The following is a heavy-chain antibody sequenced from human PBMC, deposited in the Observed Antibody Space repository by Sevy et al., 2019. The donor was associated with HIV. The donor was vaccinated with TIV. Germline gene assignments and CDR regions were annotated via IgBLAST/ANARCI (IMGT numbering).Heavy chain of an antibody. D-gene: IGHD6-6*01. V-gene: IGHV3-48*03. CDR3: ARGLAALPGYYYGMDV. Sequence: GGSLRLSCEASGFTFSSYEMNWVRQAPGKGLEWVSYISSSGTTIKYGDSVKGRFTISRDNSKNTLYLQMNSLRGEDTAVYYCARGLAALPGYYYGMDVWGQGTTVTVSS. CDR1: GFTFSSYE. J-gene: IGHJ6*02. CDR2: ISSSGTTI.